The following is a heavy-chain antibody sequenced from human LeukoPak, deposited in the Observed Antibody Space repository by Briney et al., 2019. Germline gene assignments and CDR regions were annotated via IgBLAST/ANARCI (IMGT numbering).Heavy chain of an antibody. CDR3: ARLYYDFWSGYYNTFGDWFDP. Sequence: PSETLSLTCTVSGGYISSSSYYWGWIRQPPGKGLEWIGSIYYSGSTYYNPSLKSRVTISVDTSKNQFSLKLSSVTAADTAVYYCARLYYDFWSGYYNTFGDWFDPWGQGALVTVSS. D-gene: IGHD3-3*01. CDR2: IYYSGST. CDR1: GGYISSSSYY. J-gene: IGHJ5*02. V-gene: IGHV4-39*01.